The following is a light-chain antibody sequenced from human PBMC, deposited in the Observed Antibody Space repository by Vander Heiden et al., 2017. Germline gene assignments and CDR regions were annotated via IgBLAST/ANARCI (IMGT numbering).Light chain of an antibody. CDR2: AAS. Sequence: IQITQSPSSLSASVGDRVTITCRASQSISSYLNWYQQKPGKAPKLLIYAASSWQSGVPSRFSGSGSGTDFTLTISSLQPEDFATYYCQQSYSTPLTFGGGTKVEIK. J-gene: IGKJ4*01. V-gene: IGKV1-39*01. CDR1: QSISSY. CDR3: QQSYSTPLT.